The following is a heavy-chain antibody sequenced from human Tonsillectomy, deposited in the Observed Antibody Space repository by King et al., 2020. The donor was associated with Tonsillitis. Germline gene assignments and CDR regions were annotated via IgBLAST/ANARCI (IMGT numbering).Heavy chain of an antibody. V-gene: IGHV1-18*01. Sequence: QLVQSGAEVKKPGASVKVSCKASGYSFSNYGISWVRQAPGQGLEWMGWISAYNGDTNYAQKFQGRVTMTTDTSTSTAYMELRSLRSDDTAVYYCARSGSYSSTWNYFDYWGQGTLVTVSS. D-gene: IGHD6-13*01. CDR3: ARSGSYSSTWNYFDY. J-gene: IGHJ4*02. CDR1: GYSFSNYG. CDR2: ISAYNGDT.